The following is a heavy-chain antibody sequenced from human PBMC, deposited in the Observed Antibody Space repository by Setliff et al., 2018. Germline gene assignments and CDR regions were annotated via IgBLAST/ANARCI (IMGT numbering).Heavy chain of an antibody. CDR1: GMSITPYY. J-gene: IGHJ5*02. Sequence: PSETLSLTCSVSGMSITPYYWSWIRQSPGRGLEWIGYIYYTGSTTYSPSLKSRVTISPDTSKNQFHLTVKSVTEADTAVYYCARALRSPLGGTAFVPVHFDPWGQGILVTVSS. V-gene: IGHV4-59*01. CDR3: ARALRSPLGGTAFVPVHFDP. D-gene: IGHD3-16*01. CDR2: IYYTGST.